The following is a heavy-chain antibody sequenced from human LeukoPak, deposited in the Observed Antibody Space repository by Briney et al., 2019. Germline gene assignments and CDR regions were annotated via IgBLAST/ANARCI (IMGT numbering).Heavy chain of an antibody. V-gene: IGHV3-21*06. D-gene: IGHD5-18*01. CDR2: ISSSCNYI. J-gene: IGHJ4*02. CDR1: GLTFSTYT. CDR3: ARGRVYGYSSGGLIDY. Sequence: GGSLRLSCAASGLTFSTYTMHWVRQAPGKGLEWLSSISSSCNYINYSDSVRGRFTISRDNADNSLYLQMNSLSAEDTAVYFCARGRVYGYSSGGLIDYWGQGTTVTVSS.